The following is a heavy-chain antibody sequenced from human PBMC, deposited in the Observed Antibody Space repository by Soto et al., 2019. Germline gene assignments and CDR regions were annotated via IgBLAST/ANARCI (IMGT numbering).Heavy chain of an antibody. J-gene: IGHJ6*04. CDR3: GREMARRL. V-gene: IGHV3-7*01. Sequence: EVQVVESGGGLVQPGGSLRLSCAASGFTFTSYWMTWVRQAPGRGLEWVANINKDGSEKSYVDSVKGRFTISRDNAQSALYLQMNSLRADDTAVYYCGREMARRLWGKGTTVIVSS. CDR1: GFTFTSYW. CDR2: INKDGSEK.